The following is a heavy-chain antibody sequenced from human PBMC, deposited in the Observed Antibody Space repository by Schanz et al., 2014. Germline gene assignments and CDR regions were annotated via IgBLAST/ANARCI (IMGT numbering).Heavy chain of an antibody. V-gene: IGHV4-30-2*06. Sequence: QVQLQESGPGLVKPSQTLSLTCAVSGGSISSGGYSWNWIRQSPGKGLEWIGYIYYSGNTYYNPSLKSRVTIPIDTSNTRFSLKLNSVTAADTAVYYCARGGSVATIAPYTWFDPWGQGTLVTVSS. CDR3: ARGGSVATIAPYTWFDP. CDR2: IYYSGNT. J-gene: IGHJ5*02. D-gene: IGHD5-12*01. CDR1: GGSISSGGYS.